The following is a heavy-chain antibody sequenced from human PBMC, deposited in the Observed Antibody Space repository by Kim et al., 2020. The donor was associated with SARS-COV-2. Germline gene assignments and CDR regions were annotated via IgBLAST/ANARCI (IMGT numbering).Heavy chain of an antibody. D-gene: IGHD1-7*01. CDR3: ASGITGTKGAFDV. Sequence: YAQKFQGGVTITADESTSTADMELSSLRSEHTAVYYCASGITGTKGAFDVWGQGTMVTVSS. J-gene: IGHJ3*01. V-gene: IGHV1-69*01.